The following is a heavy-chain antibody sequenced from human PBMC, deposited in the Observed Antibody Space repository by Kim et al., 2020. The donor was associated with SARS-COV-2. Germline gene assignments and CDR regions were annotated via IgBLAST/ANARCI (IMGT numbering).Heavy chain of an antibody. CDR1: GGSFSGYY. CDR3: ARGRGGTTVVTLGLGYYYYGGMDV. D-gene: IGHD4-17*01. Sequence: SETLSLTCAVYGGSFSGYYWSWIRQPPGKGLEWIGEINNSGSTNYNPSLTSRITISVDTSKNQFSLKLSSVTAADTAAYDCARGRGGTTVVTLGLGYYYYGGMDVWGRGPTLTVSS. V-gene: IGHV4-34*01. CDR2: INNSGST. J-gene: IGHJ6*02.